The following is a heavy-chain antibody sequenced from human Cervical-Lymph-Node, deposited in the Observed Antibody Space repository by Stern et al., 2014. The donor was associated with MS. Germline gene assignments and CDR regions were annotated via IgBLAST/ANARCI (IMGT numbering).Heavy chain of an antibody. CDR1: GYTFTGYY. D-gene: IGHD6-13*01. Sequence: VQLVESGAEVKKPGASVKVSCKASGYTFTGYYMHWVRQAPGQGLEWMGWINPNSGGANYAQKFQGWVTITRDTSISTASMGLSRLRSDDAAVYYGARLAAGGGDFDYWGQGTLVTVSS. J-gene: IGHJ4*02. V-gene: IGHV1-2*04. CDR2: INPNSGGA. CDR3: ARLAAGGGDFDY.